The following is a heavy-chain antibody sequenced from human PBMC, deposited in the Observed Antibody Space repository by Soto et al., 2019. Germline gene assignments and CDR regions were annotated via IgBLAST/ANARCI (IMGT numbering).Heavy chain of an antibody. D-gene: IGHD3-22*01. J-gene: IGHJ4*02. CDR1: GFTFSSYS. Sequence: EVQLVESGGGLVKPGGSLRLSCAASGFTFSSYSMNWVRQAPGKGLEWVSSISSSSSYIYYADSVKGRFTISRDNAKNSLYLQMNSLRAEDTAVYYCATYDSSGYGSVGSHVVDYWGQGTLVTVSS. V-gene: IGHV3-21*01. CDR2: ISSSSSYI. CDR3: ATYDSSGYGSVGSHVVDY.